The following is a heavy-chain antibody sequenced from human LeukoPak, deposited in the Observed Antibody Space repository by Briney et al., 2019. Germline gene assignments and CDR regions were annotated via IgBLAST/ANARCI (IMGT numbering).Heavy chain of an antibody. CDR2: ISASGGNT. CDR3: AKERFSSSSGLEPDC. D-gene: IGHD6-6*01. V-gene: IGHV3-23*01. J-gene: IGHJ4*02. Sequence: PGGSLRLSCAASGFTFSSYAMSWVRQAPGKGLEWVSAISASGGNTYNADSVKGRFTISRDNSKNTLYLQMSSLRAEDTAVYYCAKERFSSSSGLEPDCWGQGTLVTVSS. CDR1: GFTFSSYA.